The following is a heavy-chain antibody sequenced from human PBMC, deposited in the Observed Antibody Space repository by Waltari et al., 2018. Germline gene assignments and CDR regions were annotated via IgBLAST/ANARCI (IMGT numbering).Heavy chain of an antibody. J-gene: IGHJ4*02. CDR2: IYYSGST. CDR1: GGSITSSSYY. D-gene: IGHD1-26*01. Sequence: QLQLQESGPGLVKPSETLSLTCTVSGGSITSSSYYWGWIRQPPGKGLEWIGSIYYSGSTYYNPSLKSRLTISVDTSKNQFSLKVSSVTAADTAVYYCARPRLGYSGGYYFDYWGQGTLVIVSS. CDR3: ARPRLGYSGGYYFDY. V-gene: IGHV4-39*01.